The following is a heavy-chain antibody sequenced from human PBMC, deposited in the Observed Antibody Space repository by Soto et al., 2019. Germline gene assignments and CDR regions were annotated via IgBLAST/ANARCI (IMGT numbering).Heavy chain of an antibody. CDR1: GGSISSTNW. Sequence: SETLSLTCAVSGGSISSTNWWSWVRQPPGKGLEWIGEIYHSGSTNYNRSLKSRVTISVDKSKNQFSLKLSSVTAADTAVYYCASDYVDYARSVYWGPGTLVTVSS. J-gene: IGHJ4*02. D-gene: IGHD4-17*01. CDR3: ASDYVDYARSVY. V-gene: IGHV4-4*02. CDR2: IYHSGST.